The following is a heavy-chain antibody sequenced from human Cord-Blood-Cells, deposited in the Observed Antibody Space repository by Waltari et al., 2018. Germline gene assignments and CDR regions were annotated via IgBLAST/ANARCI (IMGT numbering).Heavy chain of an antibody. CDR1: GFTFSSYW. V-gene: IGHV3-7*01. D-gene: IGHD2-21*01. CDR3: ARLGYPGGDPYFDY. CDR2: IKQDGSEK. J-gene: IGHJ4*02. Sequence: EVQLVESGGGLVQPGGSLRLSCAASGFTFSSYWMSWVRQAPGKGLEWVANIKQDGSEKYYVDSVKGRFTISRDNAKNSLYLQMNSLRAEDTAVYYCARLGYPGGDPYFDYWGQGTLVTVSS.